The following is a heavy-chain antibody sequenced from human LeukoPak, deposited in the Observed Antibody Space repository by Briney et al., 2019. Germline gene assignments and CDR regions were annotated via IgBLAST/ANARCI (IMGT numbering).Heavy chain of an antibody. CDR3: AKAQLNYDILTGYYADPDAFDI. D-gene: IGHD3-9*01. CDR1: GFTFSSYG. V-gene: IGHV3-30*02. CDR2: IRYDGSNK. Sequence: PGGSLRLSCAASGFTFSSYGMHWVRQAPGKGLEWVAFIRYDGSNKYYADSVKGRFTISRDNSKNTLYLQMNSLRAEDTAVYYCAKAQLNYDILTGYYADPDAFDIWGQGTMVTVSS. J-gene: IGHJ3*02.